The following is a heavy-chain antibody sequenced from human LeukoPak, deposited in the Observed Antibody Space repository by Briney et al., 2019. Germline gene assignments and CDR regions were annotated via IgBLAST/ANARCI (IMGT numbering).Heavy chain of an antibody. V-gene: IGHV3-9*01. J-gene: IGHJ4*02. CDR3: AKGFSGSYSSYFDY. D-gene: IGHD1-26*01. Sequence: GGSLRLSCAASGFTFDDYAMHWVRQAPGKGLEWASGISWNSGSIGYADSVKGRFTISRDNAKNSLYLQMNSLRAEDTALYYCAKGFSGSYSSYFDYWGQGTLVTVSS. CDR1: GFTFDDYA. CDR2: ISWNSGSI.